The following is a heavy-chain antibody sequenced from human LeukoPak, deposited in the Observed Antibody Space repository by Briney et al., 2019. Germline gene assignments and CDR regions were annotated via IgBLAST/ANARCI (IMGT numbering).Heavy chain of an antibody. V-gene: IGHV3-7*01. CDR1: GFTFSSYW. CDR3: ARGARKGDDYGGFFDY. D-gene: IGHD4-23*01. J-gene: IGHJ4*02. CDR2: IKQDGREK. Sequence: GGSLRLSCAASGFTFSSYWMSWVRQAPGKGREWVANIKQDGREKYYVDSVKGRFTISRDNAKNSLYLQMNSLRAEDTAVYYCARGARKGDDYGGFFDYWGQGTLVTVSS.